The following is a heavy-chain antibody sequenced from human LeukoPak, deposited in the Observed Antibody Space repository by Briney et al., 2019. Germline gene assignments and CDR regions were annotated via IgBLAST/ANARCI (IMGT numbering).Heavy chain of an antibody. CDR1: GGSISSYY. J-gene: IGHJ4*02. CDR2: IYTSEST. D-gene: IGHD3-22*01. V-gene: IGHV4-4*07. Sequence: SETLSLTCTVSGGSISSYYWSWIRQPAGKGLEWIGRIYTSESTNYNPSLKSRVSISVDTSKNQFSLNVSSVTAADTAVYFCARQHYYESFFDYWGQGILVTVSS. CDR3: ARQHYYESFFDY.